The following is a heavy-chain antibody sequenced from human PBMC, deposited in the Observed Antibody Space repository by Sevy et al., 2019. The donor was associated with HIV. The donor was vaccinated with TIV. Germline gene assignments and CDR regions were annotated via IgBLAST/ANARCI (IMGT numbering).Heavy chain of an antibody. D-gene: IGHD3-16*01. CDR2: IYKTGST. CDR1: GGSVSSGTYY. CDR3: ARVPRGQLWYSGSLGGYYYHMDV. Sequence: SETLSLSCSVSGGSVSSGTYYWSWIRQPPGKGLEWIGHIYKTGSTNYNLPLQSRVTISVDTSTNQFSLRLRSVTAADTAVYYCARVPRGQLWYSGSLGGYYYHMDVWGKGTTVTVSS. V-gene: IGHV4-61*01. J-gene: IGHJ6*03.